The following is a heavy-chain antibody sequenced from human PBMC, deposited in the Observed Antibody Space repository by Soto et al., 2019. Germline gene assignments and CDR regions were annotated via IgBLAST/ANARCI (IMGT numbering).Heavy chain of an antibody. J-gene: IGHJ6*02. D-gene: IGHD2-15*01. CDR1: GGTFSRYT. V-gene: IGHV1-69*02. CDR2: IIPILDIP. CDR3: LGPLSRIWVVAINPPPPDAYDWDG. Sequence: QVQLVQSGAEVKKPGSSVKVSCKASGGTFSRYTFTWVRQAPGQGLEWMGRIIPILDIPNYAQNFQGRVNSSPDKSPSTDYMELTSLAAHPKSLLHWLGPLSRIWVVAINPPPPDAYDWDGWGQGTMVTVSS.